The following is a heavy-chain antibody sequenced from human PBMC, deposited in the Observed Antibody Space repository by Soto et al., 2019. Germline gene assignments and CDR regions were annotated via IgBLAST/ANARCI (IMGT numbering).Heavy chain of an antibody. CDR2: IYWDDDK. CDR1: GFSLTTSGVG. Sequence: QITLNESGPTVVRPTETLTLTCRFSGFSLTTSGVGVGWIRQSPGKAPEWLALIYWDDDKRYSASLKSRLTIIKDTSKNQVVLTVSDLDPTDTATYYCAHRVLRTVFGLATTTAIYFDFWGQGTPVAVSS. D-gene: IGHD3-3*01. V-gene: IGHV2-5*02. CDR3: AHRVLRTVFGLATTTAIYFDF. J-gene: IGHJ4*02.